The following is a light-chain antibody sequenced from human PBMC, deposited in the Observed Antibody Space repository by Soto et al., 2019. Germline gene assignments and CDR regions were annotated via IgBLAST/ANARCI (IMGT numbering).Light chain of an antibody. Sequence: EIVMTQSPATLSVSPGERATLSCRASQRVSSNLAWYQQKPGQAPRLLIYGASTRATGIPARFSGSGSGTEFTLTISSLQSEDFAVYYCQQYNTWPSTFGQGTRLEIK. J-gene: IGKJ5*01. CDR3: QQYNTWPST. CDR1: QRVSSN. V-gene: IGKV3-15*01. CDR2: GAS.